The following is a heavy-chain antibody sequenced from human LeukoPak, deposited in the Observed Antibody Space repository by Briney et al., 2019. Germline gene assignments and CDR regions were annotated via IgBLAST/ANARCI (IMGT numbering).Heavy chain of an antibody. CDR1: GYTFTSYY. Sequence: GASVKVSCKASGYTFTSYYMHWVRQAPGQGLEWMGIINPSGGSTSYAQKFQGRVTMTRDTSTSTVYMELSSLRSEDTAVYYCARVHGGPFGYCSSTSCYYWYFDLWGRGTLVTVSS. CDR2: INPSGGST. J-gene: IGHJ2*01. CDR3: ARVHGGPFGYCSSTSCYYWYFDL. D-gene: IGHD2-2*03. V-gene: IGHV1-46*01.